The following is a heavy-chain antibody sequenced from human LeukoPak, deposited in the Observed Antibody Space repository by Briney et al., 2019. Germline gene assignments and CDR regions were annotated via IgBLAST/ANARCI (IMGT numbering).Heavy chain of an antibody. D-gene: IGHD3-10*01. CDR1: GFTFRNYV. CDR2: TSSDLNVK. V-gene: IGHV3-30-3*01. Sequence: GGSLGLSCAASGFTFRNYVIHWVRQAPGKGLEWVAVTSSDLNVKLYADSVKGRFTISRDNSRSTLYLQMNSLGPEDTAIYYCAREGYYGSGSPPSLYFDYWGQGTLVTVSS. J-gene: IGHJ4*02. CDR3: AREGYYGSGSPPSLYFDY.